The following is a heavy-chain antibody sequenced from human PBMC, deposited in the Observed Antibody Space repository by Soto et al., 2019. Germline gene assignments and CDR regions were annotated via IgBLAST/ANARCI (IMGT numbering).Heavy chain of an antibody. CDR2: IATYNNNK. V-gene: IGHV1-18*01. Sequence: HLVQSGPEVKRPGASITVSCKTSGDTFANFGLSWVRQAPGQGLEWMGWIATYNNNKNYAQKFQGRLTLTTDTSTSTAYMEREGLGYDDTAVYYCARVVRGVVNWFDPWGQGTLVTVSS. CDR3: ARVVRGVVNWFDP. CDR1: GDTFANFG. J-gene: IGHJ5*02. D-gene: IGHD3-10*01.